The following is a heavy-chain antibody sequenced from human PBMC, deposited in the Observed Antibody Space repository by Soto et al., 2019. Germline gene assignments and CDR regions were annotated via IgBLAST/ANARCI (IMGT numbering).Heavy chain of an antibody. CDR1: GGSISSYY. CDR3: ARQTDSYYTFDAFDI. V-gene: IGHV4-59*08. CDR2: VYYSGST. J-gene: IGHJ3*02. Sequence: SETLSLTCSVSGGSISSYYWSWVRQPPEKGLEWIGNVYYSGSTNYNPSLESRVTISVDTSKNQFSLKLSSVTAADTAVYYCARQTDSYYTFDAFDIWGQGTMVTVSS. D-gene: IGHD3-22*01.